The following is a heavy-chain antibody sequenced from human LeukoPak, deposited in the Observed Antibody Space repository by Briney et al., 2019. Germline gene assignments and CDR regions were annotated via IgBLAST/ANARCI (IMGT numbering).Heavy chain of an antibody. D-gene: IGHD6-6*01. J-gene: IGHJ4*02. CDR2: ISSSSSAI. V-gene: IGHV3-48*01. Sequence: GGSLRLSCAASGFTFSSYGINWVRQTPGKGLEWVSYISSSSSAINYADPVRGRFTISRDNAKNSLYLQMNSLRPEDTAVYYCARGGAARPDYWGQGTLVTVSS. CDR1: GFTFSSYG. CDR3: ARGGAARPDY.